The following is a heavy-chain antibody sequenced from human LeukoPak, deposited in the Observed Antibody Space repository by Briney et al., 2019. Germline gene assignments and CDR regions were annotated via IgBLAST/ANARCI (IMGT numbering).Heavy chain of an antibody. J-gene: IGHJ4*02. CDR1: GFTFTTYT. CDR2: ISFDGTNK. D-gene: IGHD1-26*01. Sequence: GGSLRLSCAASGFTFTTYTMHWVRQAPGKGLEWVAVISFDGTNKYYTDSVKGRFTISRDNSNNMLYLQMNSLRAEDSAVYYCVSDWDGYWGQGTLVTVSP. V-gene: IGHV3-30*03. CDR3: VSDWDGY.